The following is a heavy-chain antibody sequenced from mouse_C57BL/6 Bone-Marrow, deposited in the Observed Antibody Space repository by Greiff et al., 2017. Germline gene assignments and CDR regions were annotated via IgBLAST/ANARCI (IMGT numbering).Heavy chain of an antibody. D-gene: IGHD1-1*01. Sequence: VQLQQSGAELVKPGASVKLSCTASGFNIKDYYMHWVKQRTEQGLEWIGRIDPEDGETKYATKFQGKATITADTSSNTDYLQLSSLTSEDTAVYYCAGGFYYGSNYYAMDYWGQGTSVTVSS. CDR1: GFNIKDYY. J-gene: IGHJ4*01. CDR2: IDPEDGET. V-gene: IGHV14-2*01. CDR3: AGGFYYGSNYYAMDY.